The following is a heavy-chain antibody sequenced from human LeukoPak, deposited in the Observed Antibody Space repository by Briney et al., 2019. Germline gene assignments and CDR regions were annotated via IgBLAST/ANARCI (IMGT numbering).Heavy chain of an antibody. D-gene: IGHD1-26*01. CDR2: IKQDSSEE. J-gene: IGHJ4*02. Sequence: GGSLRLSCAASGFTFAGYWISWVDQAAGKGLEWVANIKQDSSEEYYVDSVKGRFTISRDNAKNSLYLQMNSLRAEDTAVYYCVRDRGRASVDYWGQGTLLTVSS. V-gene: IGHV3-7*01. CDR3: VRDRGRASVDY. CDR1: GFTFAGYW.